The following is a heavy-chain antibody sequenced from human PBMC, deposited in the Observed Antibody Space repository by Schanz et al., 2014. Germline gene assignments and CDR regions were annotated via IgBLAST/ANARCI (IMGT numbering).Heavy chain of an antibody. Sequence: QVQLVHSGADVKKPGSSVRVSCKASGGTFSRLTFSWVRQAPGQGLEWMGRVIPILGATHYAQKFQGRVTMTRDTSTSTVYMELSSLRSEDTAVYYCARDGVDAAAGGNYWGQGTLVTVSS. CDR2: VIPILGAT. D-gene: IGHD6-13*01. J-gene: IGHJ4*02. CDR1: GGTFSRLT. V-gene: IGHV1-69*08. CDR3: ARDGVDAAAGGNY.